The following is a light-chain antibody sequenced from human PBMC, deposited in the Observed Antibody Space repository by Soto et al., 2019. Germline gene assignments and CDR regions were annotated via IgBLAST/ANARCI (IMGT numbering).Light chain of an antibody. J-gene: IGLJ2*01. V-gene: IGLV2-14*01. Sequence: QSALTQPASVSGSPGQSITISCTGTSSDVGGYNYVSWYQQHPGKAPKLMIYDVSNRPSGVSNRFSGSKSGNTASLTISGLQAEVEADYYCSSYTSSSTPLSVVFGGGTKLTVL. CDR3: SSYTSSSTPLSVV. CDR1: SSDVGGYNY. CDR2: DVS.